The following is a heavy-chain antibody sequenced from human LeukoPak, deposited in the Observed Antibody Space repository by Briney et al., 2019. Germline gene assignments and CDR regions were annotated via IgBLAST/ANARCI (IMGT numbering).Heavy chain of an antibody. D-gene: IGHD3-22*01. CDR3: ARVTGGTMIVAHFDY. J-gene: IGHJ4*02. V-gene: IGHV4-34*01. CDR2: INHSGST. CDR1: GGSFSGYY. Sequence: PSETLSLTCAVYGGSFSGYYWSWIRQPPGKGLEWIGEINHSGSTNYNPSLKTRVTISVHTSKNQFSLKLSSVTAADTAVYYCARVTGGTMIVAHFDYWGQGTLVTVSS.